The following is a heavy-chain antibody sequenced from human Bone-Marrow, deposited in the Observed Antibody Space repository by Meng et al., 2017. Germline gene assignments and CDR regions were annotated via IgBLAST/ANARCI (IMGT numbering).Heavy chain of an antibody. CDR3: ARDPNHCSSTSCYDNYYYYYGMDV. Sequence: GESLKISCAASGFTFSSYWMHWVRQAPGKGLVWVSRINSDGSSTSYADSVKGRFTISRDNAKNTLYLQMNSLKAEDTAVYYCARDPNHCSSTSCYDNYYYYYGMDVWGQGTTVTVSS. V-gene: IGHV3-74*01. CDR1: GFTFSSYW. D-gene: IGHD2-2*01. CDR2: INSDGSST. J-gene: IGHJ6*02.